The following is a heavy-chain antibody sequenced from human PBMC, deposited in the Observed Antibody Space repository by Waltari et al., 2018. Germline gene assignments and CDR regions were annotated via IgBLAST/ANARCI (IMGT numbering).Heavy chain of an antibody. CDR1: GGTFSRYA. CDR3: ARDLRTEYSSSWFGVDV. D-gene: IGHD6-6*01. V-gene: IGHV1-69*01. J-gene: IGHJ6*02. CDR2: IFPIFGTA. Sequence: QVQLVQSGAEMRKPGSSVKVSCKASGGTFSRYAISWVRQAPGQGLEGMGGIFPIFGTANYAQKLQGRATITADESTSTADRELSSLRSEDTAVYYCARDLRTEYSSSWFGVDVWGQGTTVTVSS.